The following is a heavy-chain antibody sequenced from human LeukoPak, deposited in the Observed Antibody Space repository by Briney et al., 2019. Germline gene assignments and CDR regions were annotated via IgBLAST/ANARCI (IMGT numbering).Heavy chain of an antibody. V-gene: IGHV3-30*18. D-gene: IGHD6-13*01. CDR2: ISYDGSNK. CDR3: AKGYSSSWWYAFDI. J-gene: IGHJ3*02. CDR1: GFTFSSYG. Sequence: GGSLRLSCAASGFTFSSYGMHWVRQAPGKGLEWVAVISYDGSNKYYADSVKGRFTIPRDNSKNTLYLQMNSLRAEDTAVYYCAKGYSSSWWYAFDIWGQGTMVTVSS.